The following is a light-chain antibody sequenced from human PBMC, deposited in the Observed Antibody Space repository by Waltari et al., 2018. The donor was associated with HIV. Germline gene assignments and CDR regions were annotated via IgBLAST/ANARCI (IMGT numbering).Light chain of an antibody. CDR3: SSYTSSSTLRV. CDR1: SSDVGGYNY. CDR2: EVS. J-gene: IGLJ3*02. Sequence: QSALTQPASVSGSPGQSITLSCTGTSSDVGGYNYVSWYQQHPGKAPKLMIYEVSNRHSGVSNRFSGSKSGNTASLTISGLQAEDEADYYCSSYTSSSTLRVFGGGTKLTVL. V-gene: IGLV2-14*01.